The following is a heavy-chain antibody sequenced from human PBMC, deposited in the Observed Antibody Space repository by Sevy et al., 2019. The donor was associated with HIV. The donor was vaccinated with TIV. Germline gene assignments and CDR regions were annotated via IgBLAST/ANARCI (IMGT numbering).Heavy chain of an antibody. CDR2: TSYSGTT. V-gene: IGHV4-59*12. CDR1: GDSINNYY. D-gene: IGHD2-2*02. J-gene: IGHJ4*02. CDR3: ARLRWDVVDAPGATPGCYFDS. Sequence: SETLSLTCSVSGDSINNYYWSWIRQPPGKGLEWIGYTSYSGTTNYSPSLKSPVDISVDTSMHHFSLKINSVTAADTAVYYCARLRWDVVDAPGATPGCYFDSWGQGILVTVSS.